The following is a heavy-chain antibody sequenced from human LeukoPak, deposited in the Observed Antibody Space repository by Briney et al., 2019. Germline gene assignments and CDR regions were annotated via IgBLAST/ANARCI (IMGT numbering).Heavy chain of an antibody. V-gene: IGHV1-69*13. CDR2: IIPIFGTV. J-gene: IGHJ4*02. Sequence: VASVKVSCKASGGTFSSYAISWVRQAPGQGLEWMGGIIPIFGTVNYAQKFQGRVTITADESTSTAYMELSSLRSEDTAVYYCARPSSYVESFDYWGQGTLVTVSS. D-gene: IGHD3-16*01. CDR3: ARPSSYVESFDY. CDR1: GGTFSSYA.